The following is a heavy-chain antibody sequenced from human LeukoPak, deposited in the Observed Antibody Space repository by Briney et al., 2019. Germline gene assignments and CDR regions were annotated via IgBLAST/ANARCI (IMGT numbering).Heavy chain of an antibody. CDR3: AREKGKYFDWLPTASWFDP. CDR1: GGSFSGYY. J-gene: IGHJ5*02. CDR2: INHSGST. V-gene: IGHV4-34*01. Sequence: SETLSPTCAVYGGSFSGYYWSWIRQPPGKGLEWIGEINHSGSTNYNPSLKSRVTISVDTSKNQFSLKLSSVTAADTAVYYCAREKGKYFDWLPTASWFDPWGQGTLVTVSS. D-gene: IGHD3-9*01.